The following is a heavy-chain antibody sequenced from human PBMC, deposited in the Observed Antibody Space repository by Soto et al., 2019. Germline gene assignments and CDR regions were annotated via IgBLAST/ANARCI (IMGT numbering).Heavy chain of an antibody. D-gene: IGHD2-8*01. Sequence: ASVKVSCKASGYTFTSYGISWVRQAPGQGLEWMGWISAYNGNTNYAQKLQGRVTMTTDTSTSTAYMELRSLRSDDTAVYYCAPGSTHALMVYAISYWGQGTLVTVSS. V-gene: IGHV1-18*01. CDR1: GYTFTSYG. CDR3: APGSTHALMVYAISY. J-gene: IGHJ4*02. CDR2: ISAYNGNT.